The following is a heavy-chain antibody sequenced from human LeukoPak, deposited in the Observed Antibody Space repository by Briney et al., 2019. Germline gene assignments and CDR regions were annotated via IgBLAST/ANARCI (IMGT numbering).Heavy chain of an antibody. CDR2: ISYDGSNK. J-gene: IGHJ4*02. V-gene: IGHV3-30-3*01. CDR3: ARDFEGITIFGAPFR. Sequence: GGSLRLSCAASGFTFDDYAMHWVRQTPGKGLEWVAVISYDGSNKYYADSVKGRFTISRDNSKNTLYLQMNSLRAEDTAVYYCARDFEGITIFGAPFRWGQGTLVTVSS. CDR1: GFTFDDYA. D-gene: IGHD3-3*01.